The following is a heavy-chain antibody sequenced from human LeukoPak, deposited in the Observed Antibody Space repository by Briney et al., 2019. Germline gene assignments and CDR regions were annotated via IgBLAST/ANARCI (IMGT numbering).Heavy chain of an antibody. CDR1: GGSISSGSYY. J-gene: IGHJ4*02. D-gene: IGHD3-22*01. V-gene: IGHV4-61*02. Sequence: SETLSLTCTVSGGSISSGSYYWSWIRQPAGTGLEWIGRIYTSGSTNHNPSLKSRVTISYTSKNQFSLKLNSVTAADTAVYFCATDYFKYNDGSGPFDSWGQGSLVTVSS. CDR2: IYTSGST. CDR3: ATDYFKYNDGSGPFDS.